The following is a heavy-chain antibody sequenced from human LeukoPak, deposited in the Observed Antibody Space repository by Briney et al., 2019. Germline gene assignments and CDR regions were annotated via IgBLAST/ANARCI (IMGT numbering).Heavy chain of an antibody. CDR2: INPNSGGT. CDR1: GYTFTGYY. V-gene: IGHV1-2*02. Sequence: ASVKVSCKASGYTFTGYYMHWVRQAPGQGLEWMGWINPNSGGTNYAQKFQGRVTMTRDPSISTASMELSRLRSDDTAVYYCARGAYYYDSSGSNFGGYWGQGTLVTVSS. CDR3: ARGAYYYDSSGSNFGGY. D-gene: IGHD3-22*01. J-gene: IGHJ4*02.